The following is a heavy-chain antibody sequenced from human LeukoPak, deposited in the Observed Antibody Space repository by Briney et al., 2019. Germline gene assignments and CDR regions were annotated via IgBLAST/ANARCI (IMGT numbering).Heavy chain of an antibody. D-gene: IGHD1-26*01. Sequence: SETLSLTCAVSGDSISSSNWWSWVRQPPGKGLEWIGEIYHSGNTNYNPPLKSRVTISLDKFKNQFSLKLNSVTAADTAVYYCARVGALGGHDFWGQGSLVTVSS. CDR2: IYHSGNT. CDR1: GDSISSSNW. CDR3: ARVGALGGHDF. V-gene: IGHV4-4*02. J-gene: IGHJ4*02.